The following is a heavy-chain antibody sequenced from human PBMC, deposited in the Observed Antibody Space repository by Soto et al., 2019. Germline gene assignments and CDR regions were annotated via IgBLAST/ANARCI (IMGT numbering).Heavy chain of an antibody. CDR1: GYSFTSYW. Sequence: ESLQISCKGSGYSFTSYWISWVRQMPGKGLEWMGRIDPSDSYTNYSPSFQGHVTISADKSISTAYLQWSSLKASDTAMYYCARRKAAHYGMDVWGQGTTVTVSS. CDR3: ARRKAAHYGMDV. CDR2: IDPSDSYT. J-gene: IGHJ6*02. V-gene: IGHV5-10-1*01.